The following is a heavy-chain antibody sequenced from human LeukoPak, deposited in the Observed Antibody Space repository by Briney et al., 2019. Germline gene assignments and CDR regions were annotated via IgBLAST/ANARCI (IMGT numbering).Heavy chain of an antibody. V-gene: IGHV3-30*02. CDR2: IRYDGSNK. D-gene: IGHD2-2*01. CDR1: GFTFSSYG. J-gene: IGHJ6*03. Sequence: GGSLRLSCAASGFTFSSYGMHWVRQAPGKGLEWVAFIRYDGSNKYYADSVKGRFTISRDNSKNTLYLQMNSLRAEDTAVYYCAKNGRYCSSTSCPYYMDVWGKGTTVTVSS. CDR3: AKNGRYCSSTSCPYYMDV.